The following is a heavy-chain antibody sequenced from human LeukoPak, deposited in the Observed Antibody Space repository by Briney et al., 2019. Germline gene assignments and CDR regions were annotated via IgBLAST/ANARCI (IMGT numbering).Heavy chain of an antibody. D-gene: IGHD2-21*02. CDR1: GYTFTVYY. J-gene: IGHJ6*03. CDR2: INPHSGGT. V-gene: IGHV1-2*02. CDR3: ARGVTARGFYYYMDI. Sequence: ASVKVSFKASGYTFTVYYMHWVRQTPGQGLEWMGWINPHSGGTNYAQEFQGRVTMTRDTSISTAYMELSSLRPDDTAVYSCARGVTARGFYYYMDIWGNGTTVTISS.